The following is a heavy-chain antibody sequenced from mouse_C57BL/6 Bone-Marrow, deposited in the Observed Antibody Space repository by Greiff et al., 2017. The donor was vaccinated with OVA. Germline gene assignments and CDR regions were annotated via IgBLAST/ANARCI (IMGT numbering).Heavy chain of an antibody. V-gene: IGHV1-55*01. D-gene: IGHD1-1*01. Sequence: QVQLQQPGAELVKPGASVKMSCKASGYTFTSYWITWVKQRPGQGLEWIGDIYPGSGSTNYNEKFKSKATLTVDTASSTAYMQLSSLTSEDSAVYYCARGILRFYAIDYWGQGTSVTVSS. CDR1: GYTFTSYW. CDR2: IYPGSGST. CDR3: ARGILRFYAIDY. J-gene: IGHJ4*01.